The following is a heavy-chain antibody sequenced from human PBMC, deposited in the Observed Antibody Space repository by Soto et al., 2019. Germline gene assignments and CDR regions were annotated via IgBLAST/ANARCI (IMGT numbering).Heavy chain of an antibody. Sequence: QITLKESGPTLVKPTQTLTLTCTFSGFSLSTSGVGVGWIRQPPGKALEWLALIYLDDDKRYSPSLKSRLTITKDTSKNHVVLTMTNMDPVDTATYYCAHTTFQGSSWSHIDYWGQGTLFTVSS. D-gene: IGHD6-13*01. V-gene: IGHV2-5*02. J-gene: IGHJ4*02. CDR2: IYLDDDK. CDR3: AHTTFQGSSWSHIDY. CDR1: GFSLSTSGVG.